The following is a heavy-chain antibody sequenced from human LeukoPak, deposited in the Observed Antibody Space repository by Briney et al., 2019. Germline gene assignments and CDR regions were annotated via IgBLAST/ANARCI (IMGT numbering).Heavy chain of an antibody. CDR1: GGSISSYY. CDR2: IYYSGST. D-gene: IGHD5-24*01. CDR3: ARVSVYMGYNFDY. V-gene: IGHV4-59*01. Sequence: SETLSLTCTVSGGSISSYYWSWIRQPPGKGLEWIGYIYYSGSTNYNPSLKSRVTISVDTTKNQSSLKLSSVTAADTAVYYCARVSVYMGYNFDYWGQGTLVTVSS. J-gene: IGHJ4*02.